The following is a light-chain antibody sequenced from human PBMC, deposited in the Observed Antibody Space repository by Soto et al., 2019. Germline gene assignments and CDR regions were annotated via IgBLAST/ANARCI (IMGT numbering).Light chain of an antibody. Sequence: DIQMPQSPSSLSASVRDRVTITFRASQSISSYLNWYQQKPGKAPKLLIYAASSLQSGVPSRFSGSGSGTDFTLTISSLQPEDFATYYCQQSYSTPSITFGQGTRLEIK. J-gene: IGKJ5*01. CDR2: AAS. CDR1: QSISSY. V-gene: IGKV1-39*01. CDR3: QQSYSTPSIT.